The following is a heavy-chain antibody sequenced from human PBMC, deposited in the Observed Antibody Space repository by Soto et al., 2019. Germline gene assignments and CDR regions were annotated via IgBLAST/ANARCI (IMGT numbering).Heavy chain of an antibody. J-gene: IGHJ6*02. CDR3: ASHSGSTPEGRYYYGMDV. Sequence: QVQLVQSGAEVKKPGSSVKVSCKASGGTFSSYAISWVRQAPGQGLEWMGGIIPIFGTADYAQKFQGRVTITADESTSPAYMELSSLRSENTAVYYCASHSGSTPEGRYYYGMDVWGQGPTVTVSS. CDR2: IIPIFGTA. V-gene: IGHV1-69*12. D-gene: IGHD1-26*01. CDR1: GGTFSSYA.